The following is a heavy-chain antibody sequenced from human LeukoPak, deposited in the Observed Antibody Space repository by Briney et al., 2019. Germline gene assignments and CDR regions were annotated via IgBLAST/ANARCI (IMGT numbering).Heavy chain of an antibody. CDR2: IYYSGST. CDR1: GGSISSYY. J-gene: IGHJ3*02. V-gene: IGHV4-59*01. CDR3: ASDSGWYDAFDI. Sequence: PSETLSLTCTVSGGSISSYYWSWIRQPPGRGLEWIGYIYYSGSTNYNPSLKSRVTISVDTSKNQFSLKLSSVTAADTAVYYCASDSGWYDAFDIWGQGTMVTVSS. D-gene: IGHD6-19*01.